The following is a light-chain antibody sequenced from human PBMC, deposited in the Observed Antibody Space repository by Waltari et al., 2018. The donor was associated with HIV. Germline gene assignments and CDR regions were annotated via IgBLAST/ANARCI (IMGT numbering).Light chain of an antibody. V-gene: IGLV1-47*01. J-gene: IGLJ2*01. CDR2: RNY. CDR1: SSNIGSKY. Sequence: QSVLTQPPSASGTPGQRVTISCSGSSSNIGSKYVYWYQQLPGTAPKLLIYRNYQRSSGVPDRFSGSKSGTSASLAIRGLRSEDEADYYCAAWDDSLSGRGVFGGGTKLTV. CDR3: AAWDDSLSGRGV.